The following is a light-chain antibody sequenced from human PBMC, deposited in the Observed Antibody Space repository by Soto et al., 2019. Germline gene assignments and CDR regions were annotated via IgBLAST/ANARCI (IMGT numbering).Light chain of an antibody. CDR1: QNVFYSSLNKNF. Sequence: DTVMTQAPDSLAVSLGERATINCKSSQNVFYSSLNKNFLAWYQQKPGQPPKLLITWDSARESGVPDRFSGSGSETDFTLTISSLQAEDVAVYYCQQYLHAPFTFGPGTNVDI. CDR3: QQYLHAPFT. CDR2: WDS. V-gene: IGKV4-1*01. J-gene: IGKJ3*01.